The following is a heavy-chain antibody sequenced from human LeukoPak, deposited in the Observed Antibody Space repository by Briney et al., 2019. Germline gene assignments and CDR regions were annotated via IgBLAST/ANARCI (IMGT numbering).Heavy chain of an antibody. Sequence: GGSLRLSCAASGFTFSDYYMSWIRQAPGKGLEWVSYISSSGSTLYYADSVKGRFTISRDNAKNSLYLQMNSLRAEDTAAYYCARSIVGAVYPPGRRHGPFDYWGQGTLVTVSS. D-gene: IGHD1-26*01. CDR3: ARSIVGAVYPPGRRHGPFDY. V-gene: IGHV3-11*01. CDR1: GFTFSDYY. CDR2: ISSSGSTL. J-gene: IGHJ4*02.